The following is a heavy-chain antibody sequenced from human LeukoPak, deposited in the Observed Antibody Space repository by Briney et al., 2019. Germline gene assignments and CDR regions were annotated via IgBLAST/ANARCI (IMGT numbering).Heavy chain of an antibody. D-gene: IGHD6-19*01. CDR1: GFTFDDYA. J-gene: IGHJ4*02. V-gene: IGHV3-9*01. CDR2: TSWNSGSI. CDR3: AKDIASSGGWYSLDY. Sequence: GGSLRLSCAASGFTFDDYAMHWVRQAPGKGLEWVSGTSWNSGSIGYADSVKGRFTISRDNAKNSLYLQMNSLRAEDTALYYCAKDIASSGGWYSLDYWGQGTLVTVPS.